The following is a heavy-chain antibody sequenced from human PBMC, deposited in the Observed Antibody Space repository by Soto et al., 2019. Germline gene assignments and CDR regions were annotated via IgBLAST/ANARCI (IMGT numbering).Heavy chain of an antibody. CDR1: GGSITTGGYY. V-gene: IGHV4-31*03. Sequence: SETLSLTCTVSGGSITTGGYYWSWIRQLPGKGLEWIGHRYYSESTYYNPSLKSRVSISLDTSKNQFSLKLSFVTAADTAMYYCVRGPYCGDKCYFASWGQGALVTVS. CDR2: RYYSEST. J-gene: IGHJ5*02. D-gene: IGHD2-21*01. CDR3: VRGPYCGDKCYFAS.